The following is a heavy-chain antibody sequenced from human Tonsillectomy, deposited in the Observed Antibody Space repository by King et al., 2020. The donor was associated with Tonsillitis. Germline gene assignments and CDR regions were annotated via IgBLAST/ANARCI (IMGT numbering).Heavy chain of an antibody. CDR1: GFIFSNYW. CDR2: IKQDGSDK. D-gene: IGHD1-14*01. V-gene: IGHV3-7*03. CDR3: ATGXSXXXRDTXTPNHXY. Sequence: VQLVEXXGGLVQPGASLRLSCGASGFIFSNYWMSWVRQAPGKGLEWVANIKQDGSDKHYVDSVKGRFSISRDNAKTSLYLQMDSLRAEATAVYYCATGXSXXXRDTXTPNHXYWGRGTLVTVSS. J-gene: IGHJ4*01.